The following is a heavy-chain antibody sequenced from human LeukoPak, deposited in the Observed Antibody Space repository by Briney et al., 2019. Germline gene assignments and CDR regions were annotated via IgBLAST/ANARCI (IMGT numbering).Heavy chain of an antibody. CDR1: GYTFTGHY. CDR2: INPNSGGT. D-gene: IGHD3-3*01. CDR3: ARLKLRFLGAFDP. V-gene: IGHV1-2*06. Sequence: GASVKVSCKASGYTFTGHYMHWVRQAPGQGLEWMGRINPNSGGTNYAQKFQGRVTMTRDTSISTAYMELSSLRSEDTAVYYCARLKLRFLGAFDPWGQGTLVTVSS. J-gene: IGHJ5*02.